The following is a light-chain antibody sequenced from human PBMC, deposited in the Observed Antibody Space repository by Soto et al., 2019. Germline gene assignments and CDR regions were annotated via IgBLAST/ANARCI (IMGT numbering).Light chain of an antibody. J-gene: IGKJ1*01. CDR2: AAS. V-gene: IGKV1-9*01. Sequence: IQLTQAPSFLSASAGDRVSITCRASQAISSYLAWYQQKPGRAPKLLIYAASTLQSGVPSRFSGSGSGTEFTLTITSLQPEDFATYYCQQLNSFPITFGQGTKVDIK. CDR1: QAISSY. CDR3: QQLNSFPIT.